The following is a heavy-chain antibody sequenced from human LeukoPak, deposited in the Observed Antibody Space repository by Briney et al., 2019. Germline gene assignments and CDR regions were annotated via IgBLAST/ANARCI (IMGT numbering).Heavy chain of an antibody. CDR3: TTDPYYYDSSGYQSFDY. CDR1: GFTFSNAW. J-gene: IGHJ4*02. CDR2: IKSKTDGGTT. Sequence: PGGSLRLSCAASGFTFSNAWMSWVRQAPGKGLEWVGRIKSKTDGGTTDYAAPVKGRFTISRDDSKNTLYLQMNSLKTEDTAVYYCTTDPYYYDSSGYQSFDYWGQGTLVTVSS. V-gene: IGHV3-15*01. D-gene: IGHD3-22*01.